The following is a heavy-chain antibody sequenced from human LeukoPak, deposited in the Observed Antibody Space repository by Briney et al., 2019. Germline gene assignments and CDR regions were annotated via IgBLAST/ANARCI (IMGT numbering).Heavy chain of an antibody. CDR1: GFTFSSYA. CDR2: IRGSGGST. V-gene: IGHV3-23*01. Sequence: GGSLRLSCAASGFTFSSYAMSWVRQAPGKGLEWVSAIRGSGGSTHYADPVKGRFTISRDNSKNTVYLQMNSLRPEDTAVYFCAQGGNSPFDYWGQGTLVTVSS. D-gene: IGHD4-23*01. J-gene: IGHJ4*02. CDR3: AQGGNSPFDY.